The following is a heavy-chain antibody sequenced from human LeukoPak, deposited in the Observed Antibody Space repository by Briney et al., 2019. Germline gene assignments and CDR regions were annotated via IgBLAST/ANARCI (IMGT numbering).Heavy chain of an antibody. V-gene: IGHV1-2*02. J-gene: IGHJ4*02. CDR2: TNPNSGVS. CDR1: GYTFTGSY. Sequence: ASVKVSCKASGYTFTGSYMHWVRQAPGQGLEWMGWTNPNSGVSNYVQKFRDRVTMTRDTSITTAYMELSRLTSDDTAVYYCARVKGRVFGVITTKERYFDYWGQGTLVTVSS. D-gene: IGHD3-3*01. CDR3: ARVKGRVFGVITTKERYFDY.